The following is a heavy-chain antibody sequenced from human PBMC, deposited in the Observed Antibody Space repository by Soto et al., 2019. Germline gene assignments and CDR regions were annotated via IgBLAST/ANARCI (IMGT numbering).Heavy chain of an antibody. Sequence: GGSLRLSCAASGFTFTDYWIHWVRQSPGKGLVWVSRISGDGSSTSYADSVKGRFTTSRDNAKNTLYLQMNSLRAADTAVYYCAKSNYGMDVWGQGTTVTVSS. CDR3: AKSNYGMDV. J-gene: IGHJ6*02. CDR2: ISGDGSST. V-gene: IGHV3-74*01. D-gene: IGHD6-6*01. CDR1: GFTFTDYW.